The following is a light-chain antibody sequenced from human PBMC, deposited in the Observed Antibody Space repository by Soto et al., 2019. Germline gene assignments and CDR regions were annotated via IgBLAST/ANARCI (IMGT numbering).Light chain of an antibody. V-gene: IGKV3-20*01. Sequence: EIVMTQSPATLSVSPGERATLSCRASQSVNSNLAWYQQKPGQAPRLLIYDASSRATGVPDRFSGGGSGTDFSLTIIRLVHEDFAVYYCQHYSITPPYTFGHGTKVDIK. CDR2: DAS. CDR1: QSVNSN. J-gene: IGKJ3*01. CDR3: QHYSITPPYT.